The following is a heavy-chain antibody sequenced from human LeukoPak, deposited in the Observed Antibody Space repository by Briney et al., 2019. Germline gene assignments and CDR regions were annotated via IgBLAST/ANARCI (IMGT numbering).Heavy chain of an antibody. CDR2: IIPIFGTA. CDR1: GGTFSSYA. J-gene: IGHJ3*02. V-gene: IGHV1-69*05. D-gene: IGHD6-6*01. CDR3: AREYSSLSFQWDAFDI. Sequence: ASVKVSCKASGGTFSSYAISWVRQAPGQGLEWMGGIIPIFGTANYAQKFQGRVTITTDESTSTAYMELSSLRSEDTAVYYCAREYSSLSFQWDAFDIWGQGTMVTVSS.